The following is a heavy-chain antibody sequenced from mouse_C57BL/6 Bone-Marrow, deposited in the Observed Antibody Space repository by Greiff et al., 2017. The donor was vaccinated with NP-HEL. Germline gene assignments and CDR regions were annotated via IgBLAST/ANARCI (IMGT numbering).Heavy chain of an antibody. CDR1: GYTFTSYW. Sequence: QVQLQQPGAELVKPGASVKLSCKASGYTFTSYWMHWVKQRPGQGLEWIGMIHPNSGSTNYNEKFKSKATLTVDKSSSTAYMQLSSLTSEDSAVYYCARNGITTVFHYWGQGTTLTVSS. D-gene: IGHD1-1*01. CDR2: IHPNSGST. CDR3: ARNGITTVFHY. V-gene: IGHV1-64*01. J-gene: IGHJ2*01.